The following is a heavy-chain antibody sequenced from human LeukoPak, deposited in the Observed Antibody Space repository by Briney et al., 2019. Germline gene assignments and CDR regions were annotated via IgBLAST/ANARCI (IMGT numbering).Heavy chain of an antibody. V-gene: IGHV4-34*01. CDR1: GGSFSGYY. D-gene: IGHD6-19*01. CDR2: INHSGST. J-gene: IGHJ6*02. CDR3: ATGRIAVAGGGNYYYYYGMDV. Sequence: SETLSLTCAVYGGSFSGYYWSWIRQPPGKGLEWIGEINHSGSTNYNPSLKSRVTISVDTSKNQFSLKLCSVTAADTAVYYCATGRIAVAGGGNYYYYYGMDVWGQGTTVTVSS.